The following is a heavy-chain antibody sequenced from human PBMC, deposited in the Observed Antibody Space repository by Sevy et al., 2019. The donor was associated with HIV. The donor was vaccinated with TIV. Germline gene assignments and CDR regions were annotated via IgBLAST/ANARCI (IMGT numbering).Heavy chain of an antibody. V-gene: IGHV1-18*01. Sequence: GESLKISCKASGYTFTSYGISWVRQAPGQGLEWMGWISAYNGNTNYAQKLQGRVTMTTDTSTSTAYMELRSLRSDDTAVYCCARVGVSRVVIIPAYGMDVWGQGTTVTVSS. CDR2: ISAYNGNT. CDR3: ARVGVSRVVIIPAYGMDV. J-gene: IGHJ6*02. CDR1: GYTFTSYG. D-gene: IGHD3-3*01.